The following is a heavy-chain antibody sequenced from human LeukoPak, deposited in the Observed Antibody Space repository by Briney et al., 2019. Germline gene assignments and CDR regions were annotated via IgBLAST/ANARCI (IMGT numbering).Heavy chain of an antibody. CDR2: INPNSGGT. V-gene: IGHV1-2*02. CDR3: ARGYSSSWSAPGDY. CDR1: GYTFTGYY. J-gene: IGHJ4*02. Sequence: ASVKVSCKASGYTFTGYYMHWVRRAPGQGLEWMGWINPNSGGTNYAQKFQGRVTMTRDTSISTAYMELSRLRSDDTAVYYCARGYSSSWSAPGDYWGQGTLVTVSS. D-gene: IGHD6-13*01.